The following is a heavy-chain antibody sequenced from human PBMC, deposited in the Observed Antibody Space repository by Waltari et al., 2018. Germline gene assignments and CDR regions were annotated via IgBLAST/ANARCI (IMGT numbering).Heavy chain of an antibody. Sequence: QVQLVQSGAEVKKPGSSVKVSCKASGGTFSSYAISWVRQAPGQGLEWMGRIIPIFGTANYAQKFQGRVTITADKSTSTAYMELSSLRSEDTAVYYCAREQGTAIFGVVIKTGWFDPWGQGTLVTVSP. V-gene: IGHV1-69*08. CDR3: AREQGTAIFGVVIKTGWFDP. J-gene: IGHJ5*02. D-gene: IGHD3-3*01. CDR1: GGTFSSYA. CDR2: IIPIFGTA.